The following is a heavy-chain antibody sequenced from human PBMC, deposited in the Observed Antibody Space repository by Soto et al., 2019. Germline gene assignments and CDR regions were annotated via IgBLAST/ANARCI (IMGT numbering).Heavy chain of an antibody. D-gene: IGHD6-19*01. CDR2: ISGSGGHT. J-gene: IGHJ3*02. CDR3: AKNNGWDGKSDAFDI. V-gene: IGHV3-23*01. Sequence: EVQLLESGGGLVQPGGSLRLSCAASGFSFSSFALTWVRQAPGKGLEWVSAISGSGGHTYYADSVTGRFTISRDNSNNTLYLQMNSLRAEDTTLYYGAKNNGWDGKSDAFDIWGQGTMVTVSS. CDR1: GFSFSSFA.